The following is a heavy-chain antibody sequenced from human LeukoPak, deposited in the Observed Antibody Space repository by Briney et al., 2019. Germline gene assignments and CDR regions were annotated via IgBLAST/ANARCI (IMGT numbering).Heavy chain of an antibody. CDR1: GFTFSSYA. CDR2: ISYDGSNK. J-gene: IGHJ3*02. V-gene: IGHV3-30-3*01. Sequence: PGGSLRLSCAASGFTFSSYAMHWVRQAPGKGLEWVAVISYDGSNKYYAGSVKGRFTISRGNYKKTLYLQMNSLRPEDTAVYYCARAVQPDSFDIWGQGTMVTVSS. CDR3: ARAVQPDSFDI. D-gene: IGHD5-18*01.